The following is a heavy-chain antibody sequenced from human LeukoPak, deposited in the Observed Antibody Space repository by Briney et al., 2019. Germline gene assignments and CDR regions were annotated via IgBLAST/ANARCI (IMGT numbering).Heavy chain of an antibody. J-gene: IGHJ5*02. V-gene: IGHV4-34*01. D-gene: IGHD4-11*01. CDR1: GGSFSGYY. CDR2: INHSGST. Sequence: PSETLSLTCAVYGGSFSGYYWSWIRQPPGKGLEWIGEINHSGSTNYNPSLKSRVTISVDTSKNQFSLKLSSVTAADTAVYHCARYSIRFDPWGQGTLVTVSS. CDR3: ARYSIRFDP.